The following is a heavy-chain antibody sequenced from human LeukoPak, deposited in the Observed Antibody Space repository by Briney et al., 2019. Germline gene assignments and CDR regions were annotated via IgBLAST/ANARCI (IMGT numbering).Heavy chain of an antibody. CDR1: GYSFSSYW. D-gene: IGHD2-15*01. CDR3: ARHRKDIGFDS. CDR2: IYPDDSDT. J-gene: IGHJ4*02. V-gene: IGHV5-51*01. Sequence: GESLKISCKGSGYSFSSYWIGWVRQMPGKGLEWMAIIYPDDSDTRYSPSFQGQVTISADKSISTAYLQWSSLKASDTAMYYCARHRKDIGFDSWGQRTLVTVSS.